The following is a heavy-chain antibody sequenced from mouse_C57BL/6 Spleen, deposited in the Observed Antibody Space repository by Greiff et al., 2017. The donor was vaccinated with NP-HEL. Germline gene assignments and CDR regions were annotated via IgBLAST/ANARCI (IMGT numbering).Heavy chain of an antibody. V-gene: IGHV1-26*01. CDR1: GYTFTDYY. D-gene: IGHD4-1*01. Sequence: EVQLQQSGPELVKPGASVKISCKASGYTFTDYYMNWVKQSHGQSLEWIGDINPNNGGTSYNQKFKGKATLTVDKSSSTAYMELRSLTSEDSAVYYCARIWDDNAMDYWGQGTSVTVSS. J-gene: IGHJ4*01. CDR3: ARIWDDNAMDY. CDR2: INPNNGGT.